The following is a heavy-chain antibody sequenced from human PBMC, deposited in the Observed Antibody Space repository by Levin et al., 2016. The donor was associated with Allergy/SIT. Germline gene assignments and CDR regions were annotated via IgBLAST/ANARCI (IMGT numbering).Heavy chain of an antibody. Sequence: GESLKISCTASGFTFNRYDMHWVRQASGEGLEWVSGAGTTADTYYPASVKGRFTISREDDKNSLYLQMNSLRAGDTAVYYCARKGGWGGDDGFDLWGQGTTVIVSS. CDR2: AGTTADT. J-gene: IGHJ3*01. CDR1: GFTFNRYD. V-gene: IGHV3-13*01. D-gene: IGHD4-17*01. CDR3: ARKGGWGGDDGFDL.